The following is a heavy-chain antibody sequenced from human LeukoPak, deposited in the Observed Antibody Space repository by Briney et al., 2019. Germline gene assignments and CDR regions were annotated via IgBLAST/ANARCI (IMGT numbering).Heavy chain of an antibody. CDR1: GFTFSSYC. V-gene: IGHV3-23*01. J-gene: IGHJ6*02. D-gene: IGHD2-2*01. Sequence: GGSLRLSCAASGFTFSSYCMSWVRQSPGKGLEWVSAIIASGVTIYYADSVKGRFTISRDNSKNTLYLQLNSLRVDETSVYYCARYCTNTNCPPTLYGMDVWGQGTTVTVSS. CDR2: IIASGVTI. CDR3: ARYCTNTNCPPTLYGMDV.